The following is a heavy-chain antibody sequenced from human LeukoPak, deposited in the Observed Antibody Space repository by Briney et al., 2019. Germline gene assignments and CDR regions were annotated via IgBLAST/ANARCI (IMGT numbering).Heavy chain of an antibody. J-gene: IGHJ4*02. D-gene: IGHD1-26*01. Sequence: PGGSLRLSCAASGFTFSNAWMSWVRQAPGKGLEWVGRIKSKTDGGTTDYAAPVKGRFTISRDDSKNTLYLQMNSLKTEDTAVYYCTTDRGSGSYFELDYWGQGTLVTVSS. CDR2: IKSKTDGGTT. CDR1: GFTFSNAW. V-gene: IGHV3-15*01. CDR3: TTDRGSGSYFELDY.